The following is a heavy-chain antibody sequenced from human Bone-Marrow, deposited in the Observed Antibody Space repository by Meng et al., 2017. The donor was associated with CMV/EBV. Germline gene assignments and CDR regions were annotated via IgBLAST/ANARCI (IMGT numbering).Heavy chain of an antibody. J-gene: IGHJ6*02. Sequence: ASVKVSCKASGYTFTSYYMHWVRQAPGQGLEWMGIINPSGGSTSYAQKFQGRVTMTRDTSTSTVYMELSSLRSEDTAVYYCARGARITIFGVVPLGDYYYYSMDVWGQGTTVTVSS. CDR3: ARGARITIFGVVPLGDYYYYSMDV. D-gene: IGHD3-3*01. CDR2: INPSGGST. CDR1: GYTFTSYY. V-gene: IGHV1-46*01.